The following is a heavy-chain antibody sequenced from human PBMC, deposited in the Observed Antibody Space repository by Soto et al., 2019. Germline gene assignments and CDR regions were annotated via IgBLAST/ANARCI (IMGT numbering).Heavy chain of an antibody. V-gene: IGHV4-59*08. CDR3: ARRYGDASDY. CDR2: IYYSGST. CDR1: GGSISSYY. Sequence: QVQLQESGPGLVKPSETLSLTCTVSGGSISSYYWSWIRQPPGKGLEWIGYIYYSGSTNYNPSRKSRVTISVDTSKNQFSLKLSSVTAADTAVYYCARRYGDASDYWGQGTLVTVSS. J-gene: IGHJ4*02. D-gene: IGHD4-17*01.